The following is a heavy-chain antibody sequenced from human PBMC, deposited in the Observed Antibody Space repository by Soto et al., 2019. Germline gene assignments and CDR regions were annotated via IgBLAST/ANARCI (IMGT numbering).Heavy chain of an antibody. CDR2: TYYRSNWYN. V-gene: IGHV6-1*01. D-gene: IGHD6-13*01. CDR3: VRLIGNSSLDS. Sequence: KKLSPSRGLEWLGRTYYRSNWYNDYAVSVRSRITISPGTSNNQVSLHLNSVTPDDTAFYYCVRLIGNSSLDSWGQGTLVTVSS. J-gene: IGHJ4*02.